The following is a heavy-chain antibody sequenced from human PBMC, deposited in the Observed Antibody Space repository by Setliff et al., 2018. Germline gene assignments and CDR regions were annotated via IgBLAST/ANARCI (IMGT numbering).Heavy chain of an antibody. V-gene: IGHV1-8*03. Sequence: ASVKVSCKASGYTFTAYDIVWVRQATGQGLEWMGWMNPNSGRTGYPQKFQGRVTITADESTTTAYMELSSLRSDDTAVFYCAREVVVVKSAINYYYYMDVWGKGTTVTVSS. CDR3: AREVVVVKSAINYYYYMDV. J-gene: IGHJ6*03. CDR1: GYTFTAYD. D-gene: IGHD2-2*01. CDR2: MNPNSGRT.